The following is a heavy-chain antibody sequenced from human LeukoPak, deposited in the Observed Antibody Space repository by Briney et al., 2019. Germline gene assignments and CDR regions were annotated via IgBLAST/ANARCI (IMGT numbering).Heavy chain of an antibody. CDR2: INHSGST. CDR1: GGSFSGYY. D-gene: IGHD3-22*01. J-gene: IGHJ5*02. CDR3: ARGLRLPYYYDSSGYYSGCWFDP. V-gene: IGHV4-34*01. Sequence: SETLSLTCAVYGGSFSGYYWSWIRQPPGKGLEWIGEINHSGSTNYNPSLKSRVTISVDTSKNQFSLKLSSVTAADTAVYYCARGLRLPYYYDSSGYYSGCWFDPWGQGTLVTVS.